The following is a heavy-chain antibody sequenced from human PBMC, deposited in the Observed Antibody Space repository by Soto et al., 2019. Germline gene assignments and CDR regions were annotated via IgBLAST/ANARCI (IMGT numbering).Heavy chain of an antibody. V-gene: IGHV4-4*07. CDR1: GGSISRYY. J-gene: IGHJ6*02. Sequence: PSETLSLTCSVSGGSISRYYGSWIRQTAGKRLEWIGRMYYSGATYYDPSLKSRVTISVDTSKNQFSLKLSSVTAADTAVYYCARASFYYDFWSGYSGLRYYYYGMDVWGQGTTVTVSS. CDR2: MYYSGAT. D-gene: IGHD3-3*01. CDR3: ARASFYYDFWSGYSGLRYYYYGMDV.